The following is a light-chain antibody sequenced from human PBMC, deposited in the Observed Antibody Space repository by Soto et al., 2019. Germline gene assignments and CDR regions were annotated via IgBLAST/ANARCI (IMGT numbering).Light chain of an antibody. CDR1: QSVLYSSNNKNY. Sequence: DIVMTQSPDSLAVSLGERATINCKSSQSVLYSSNNKNYLAWYQQKPGQPPKLLIYWASTRESGVPDRFSGSGSGKDFTLTNSSLQPEDVAVYYCQQYYSTPYTFGQGTKLEIK. J-gene: IGKJ2*01. CDR2: WAS. CDR3: QQYYSTPYT. V-gene: IGKV4-1*01.